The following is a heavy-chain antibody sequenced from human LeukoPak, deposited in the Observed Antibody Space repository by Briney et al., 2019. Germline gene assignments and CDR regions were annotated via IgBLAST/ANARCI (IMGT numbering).Heavy chain of an antibody. CDR3: ARHRAYSSSSPFDY. J-gene: IGHJ4*02. CDR1: GGSISSLY. D-gene: IGHD6-6*01. CDR2: IYYTGST. V-gene: IGHV4-59*08. Sequence: PSETLSLPRSVSGGSISSLYWSWIRQPPGKGLEGIGYIYYTGSTNYNLSLKSRVTMFVDMSKNQFSLRLSSVTAADTAVYYCARHRAYSSSSPFDYWGQGTLVTVCS.